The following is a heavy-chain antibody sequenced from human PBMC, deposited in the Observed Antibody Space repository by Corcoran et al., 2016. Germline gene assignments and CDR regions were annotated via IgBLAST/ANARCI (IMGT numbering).Heavy chain of an antibody. J-gene: IGHJ6*02. Sequence: QVQLVQSGAEVKKPGASVKVSCKASGYTFTGYYMHWVRQAPGQGLEWMGWINPNSGGTNYAPKFQGRVTMTRDTSISTAYMELSRLRSDDTAVYYCARADIVVVPAAKHYYYYGMDVWGQGTTVTVSS. D-gene: IGHD2-2*01. CDR2: INPNSGGT. V-gene: IGHV1-2*02. CDR3: ARADIVVVPAAKHYYYYGMDV. CDR1: GYTFTGYY.